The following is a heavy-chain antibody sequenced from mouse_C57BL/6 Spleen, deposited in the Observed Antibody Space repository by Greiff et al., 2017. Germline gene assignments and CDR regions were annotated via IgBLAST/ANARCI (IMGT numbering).Heavy chain of an antibody. CDR1: GFTFSSYT. D-gene: IGHD1-3*01. Sequence: EVKLMESGGGLVKPGGSLKLPCAASGFTFSSYTMSWVRQTPEKRLEWVATISGGGGNTYYPDSVKGRFTISRDNAKTTLYLQMSSLRSEDAALYYCARQEVNYYFGYWCQGTTLTVSS. CDR3: ARQEVNYYFGY. V-gene: IGHV5-9*01. J-gene: IGHJ2*01. CDR2: ISGGGGNT.